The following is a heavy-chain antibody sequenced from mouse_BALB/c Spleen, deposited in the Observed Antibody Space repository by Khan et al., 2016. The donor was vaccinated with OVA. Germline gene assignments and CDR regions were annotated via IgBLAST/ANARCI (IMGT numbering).Heavy chain of an antibody. CDR2: INYSGST. CDR1: GYSITSDYA. J-gene: IGHJ4*01. Sequence: EVQLVESGPGLVKPSQSLSLTCTVTGYSITSDYAWNWIRQFPGNKLEWMGYINYSGSTSYNPSLKSRISITRDTSKNQFFLQLNSVTSEDTATSYCARRGIYAGYSLSYAMDYWGQGTSVTVSS. V-gene: IGHV3-2*02. CDR3: ARRGIYAGYSLSYAMDY. D-gene: IGHD2-3*01.